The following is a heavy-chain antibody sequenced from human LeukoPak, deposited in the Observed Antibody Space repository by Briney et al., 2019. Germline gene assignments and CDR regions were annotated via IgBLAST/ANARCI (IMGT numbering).Heavy chain of an antibody. Sequence: SETLSLTCAVSGGSIRSYYWSWIRQPPGKGLEWIGEINHSGSTNYNPSLKSRVTISVDTSKNQFSLKLSSVTAADTAVYYCARDYGSGAYYFDYWGQGTLVTVSS. D-gene: IGHD3-10*01. CDR2: INHSGST. V-gene: IGHV4-34*01. CDR3: ARDYGSGAYYFDY. CDR1: GGSIRSYY. J-gene: IGHJ4*02.